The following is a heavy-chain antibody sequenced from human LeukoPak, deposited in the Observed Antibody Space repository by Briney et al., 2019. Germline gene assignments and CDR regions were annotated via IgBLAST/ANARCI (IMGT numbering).Heavy chain of an antibody. CDR3: ARGRRTSYYYDSSGYSFDY. CDR1: GGSISGYY. J-gene: IGHJ4*02. CDR2: IYYSGST. D-gene: IGHD3-22*01. V-gene: IGHV4-59*01. Sequence: SETLSLTCTVSGGSISGYYWTWIRQPPGKGLEWIAYIYYSGSTNYNPSLKSRVTISVDTSKNQFSLKLSSVTAADTAVYYCARGRRTSYYYDSSGYSFDYWGQGTLVTVSS.